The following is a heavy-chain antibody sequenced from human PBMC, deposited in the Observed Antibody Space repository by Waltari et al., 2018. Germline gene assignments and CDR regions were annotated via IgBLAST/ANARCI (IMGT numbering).Heavy chain of an antibody. V-gene: IGHV6-1*01. Sequence: QVQLQQSGPGLVQPSQTPALTRALSGDRVSSNSVTRNWIRQSPSRGLEWLGRTYYRSKWNNDYAISVKSRITSNPDTSKNQFSLQLNSVTPEDTAVYFCARGYGSGSYRGAFNIWGQGTMVTVSS. CDR3: ARGYGSGSYRGAFNI. CDR2: TYYRSKWNN. D-gene: IGHD6-19*01. CDR1: GDRVSSNSVT. J-gene: IGHJ3*02.